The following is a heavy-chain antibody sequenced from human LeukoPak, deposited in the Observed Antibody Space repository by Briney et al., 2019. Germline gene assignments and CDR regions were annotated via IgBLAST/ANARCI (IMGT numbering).Heavy chain of an antibody. Sequence: PSETLSLSCAVYGGSFSGYYWSWIRQPPGKGLEWIGEINHSGSTNYNPSLKSRVTISVDTSKNQFSLKLSSVTAADTAVYFCARGPYSYASSGAFDIWGQGTMVTVSS. J-gene: IGHJ3*02. CDR3: ARGPYSYASSGAFDI. CDR2: INHSGST. CDR1: GGSFSGYY. V-gene: IGHV4-34*01. D-gene: IGHD3-22*01.